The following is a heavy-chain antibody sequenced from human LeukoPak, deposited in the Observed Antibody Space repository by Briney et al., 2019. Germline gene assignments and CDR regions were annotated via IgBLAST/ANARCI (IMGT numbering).Heavy chain of an antibody. CDR3: ASLAYYYDSSGYSLPYYFDY. J-gene: IGHJ4*02. D-gene: IGHD3-22*01. V-gene: IGHV4-34*01. CDR1: GGSFSGYY. CDR2: IYYSGST. Sequence: SETLSLTCAVYGGSFSGYYWGWIRQPPGKGLEWIGSIYYSGSTYYNPSLKSRVTISVDTSKNQFSLKLSSVTAADTAVYYCASLAYYYDSSGYSLPYYFDYWGQGTLVTVSS.